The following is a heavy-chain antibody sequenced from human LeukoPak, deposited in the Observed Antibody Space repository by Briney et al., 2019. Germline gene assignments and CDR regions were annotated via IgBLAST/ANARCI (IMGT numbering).Heavy chain of an antibody. D-gene: IGHD3/OR15-3a*01. CDR1: GFTFSSYW. V-gene: IGHV3-7*03. J-gene: IGHJ4*02. CDR3: ARVCPWAGYYRTCFDY. CDR2: IKQDGSEK. Sequence: GGSLRLSCAASGFTFSSYWMSWVRQAPGKGLEWVANIKQDGSEKYYVDSVKGRFTISRDNAKNSLYLQMNSLRAEDTAAYYCARVCPWAGYYRTCFDYWGQGTLVTVSS.